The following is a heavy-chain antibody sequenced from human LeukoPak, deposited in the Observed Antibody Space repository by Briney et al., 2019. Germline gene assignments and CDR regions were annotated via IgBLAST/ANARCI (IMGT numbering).Heavy chain of an antibody. CDR3: TTEAELRHYCTNGICYNFDC. V-gene: IGHV3-15*01. Sequence: GGSLRLSCAASGFTFTNAWMSWVRQAPGKGLEWVGRIKSKTDGGTTDYAAPVKGRFTISRDDSKNTLYLQVNSLKTEDTAVYYCTTEAELRHYCTNGICYNFDCWGQGTLVTVSS. J-gene: IGHJ4*02. CDR1: GFTFTNAW. D-gene: IGHD2-8*01. CDR2: IKSKTDGGTT.